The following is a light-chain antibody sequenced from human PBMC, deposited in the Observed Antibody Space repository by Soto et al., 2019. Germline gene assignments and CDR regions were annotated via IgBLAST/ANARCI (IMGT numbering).Light chain of an antibody. V-gene: IGLV2-8*01. CDR2: EVS. CDR1: SSDVGGYNY. Sequence: QSVLTQPSSASGSPGQSVTISCTGTSSDVGGYNYVSWYQQHPGKAPKLMIYEVSKRPSGVPDRFSGSKSGNTASLTVSGLQAEDEADYYCSSYAGSNNPLYVFGTGTKLTVL. J-gene: IGLJ1*01. CDR3: SSYAGSNNPLYV.